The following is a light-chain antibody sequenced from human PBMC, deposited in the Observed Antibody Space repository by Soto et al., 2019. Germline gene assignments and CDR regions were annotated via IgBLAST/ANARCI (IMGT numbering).Light chain of an antibody. CDR1: QDIINH. CDR2: GAS. Sequence: DIQMTQSPSSLSASVGDTVTITCRASQDIINHLAWYQQRPGKVPNLLIYGASTLHSGVPSRFRGSGSGTHFTITISTLQPEDVAPYYCQNYHLDLGTFGQGTRLEIK. V-gene: IGKV1-27*01. CDR3: QNYHLDLGT. J-gene: IGKJ5*01.